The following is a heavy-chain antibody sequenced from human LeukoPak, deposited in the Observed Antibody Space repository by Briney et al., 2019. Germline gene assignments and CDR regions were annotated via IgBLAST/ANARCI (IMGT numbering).Heavy chain of an antibody. CDR3: ARAGQLYRYLNAFDI. J-gene: IGHJ3*02. D-gene: IGHD3-16*02. CDR2: ISAYNGNT. V-gene: IGHV1-18*01. Sequence: ASVKVSCKASGYTFTSYGISWVRQAPGQGLEWMGWISAYNGNTNYAQKLQGRVTMTTDTSTSTAYMELRSLRSDDTAVYYCARAGQLYRYLNAFDIWGQGTMVTVSS. CDR1: GYTFTSYG.